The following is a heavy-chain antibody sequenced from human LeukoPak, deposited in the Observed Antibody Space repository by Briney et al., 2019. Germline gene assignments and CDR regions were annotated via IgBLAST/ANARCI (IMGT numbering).Heavy chain of an antibody. D-gene: IGHD1-26*01. CDR2: ISYSGST. V-gene: IGHV4-39*01. CDR3: ARHGLSGVSLRINWLDP. Sequence: SETLSLTCTVSGGSISSSSYYWGWIRQPPGKGLEWIGGISYSGSTYYNPSLKSRVTIYVDTSKSQFSLKLSSVTAADTAVYYCARHGLSGVSLRINWLDPWGRGTLVTVSS. CDR1: GGSISSSSYY. J-gene: IGHJ5*02.